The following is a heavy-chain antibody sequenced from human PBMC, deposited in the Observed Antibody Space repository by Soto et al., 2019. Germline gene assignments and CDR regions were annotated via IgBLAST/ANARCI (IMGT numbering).Heavy chain of an antibody. CDR1: GGTFSSYA. V-gene: IGHV1-69*12. CDR3: ARPTRYYYDSSGQSAWFDP. Sequence: QVQLVQSGAEVKKPGSSVKVSCKASGGTFSSYAISWVRQAPGQGLEWMGGIIPIFGTANYAQKFQGRVTITADESTSTAYMDLSSLISEDTAVYYCARPTRYYYDSSGQSAWFDPWGQGTLVTVSS. D-gene: IGHD3-22*01. CDR2: IIPIFGTA. J-gene: IGHJ5*02.